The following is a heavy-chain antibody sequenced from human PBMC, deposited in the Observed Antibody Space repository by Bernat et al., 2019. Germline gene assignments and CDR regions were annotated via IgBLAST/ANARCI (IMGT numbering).Heavy chain of an antibody. CDR3: AKDGQWLVPRYYFDY. V-gene: IGHV3-30*18. J-gene: IGHJ4*02. Sequence: VQLVESGGGLVKPGGSLRLSCAASGFTFSSYSMNWVRQAPGKGLEWVAVISYDGSNKYYADSVKGRFTISRDNSKNTLYLQMNSLRAEDTAVYYCAKDGQWLVPRYYFDYWGQGTLVTVSS. CDR2: ISYDGSNK. CDR1: GFTFSSYS. D-gene: IGHD6-19*01.